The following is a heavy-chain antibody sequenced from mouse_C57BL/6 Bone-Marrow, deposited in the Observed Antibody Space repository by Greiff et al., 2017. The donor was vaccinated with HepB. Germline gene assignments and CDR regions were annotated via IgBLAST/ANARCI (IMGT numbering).Heavy chain of an antibody. CDR2: ISYDGSN. D-gene: IGHD1-1*01. V-gene: IGHV3-6*01. CDR3: ASGITTVVGY. CDR1: GYSITSGYY. J-gene: IGHJ2*01. Sequence: DVQLQESGPGLVKPSQSLSLTCSVTGYSITSGYYWNWIRQFPGNKLEWMGYISYDGSNNYNPSLKNRISITRDTSKNQLFLQLNSVTTEDTATYYCASGITTVVGYWGQGTTLTVSS.